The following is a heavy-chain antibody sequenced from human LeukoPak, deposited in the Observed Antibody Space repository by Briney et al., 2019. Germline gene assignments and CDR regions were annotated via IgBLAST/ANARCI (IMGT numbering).Heavy chain of an antibody. J-gene: IGHJ6*02. CDR3: AHLVREKKNSGYPSYYYYYGMDV. CDR1: GGSFSGYY. D-gene: IGHD3-22*01. Sequence: PSETLSLTCAVYGGSFSGYYWSWIRQPPGKGLEWIGEINHSGSTNYNPSLKSRVTISVDTSKNQFSLKLSSVTAADTAVYYCAHLVREKKNSGYPSYYYYYGMDVWGQGTTVTVSS. V-gene: IGHV4-34*01. CDR2: INHSGST.